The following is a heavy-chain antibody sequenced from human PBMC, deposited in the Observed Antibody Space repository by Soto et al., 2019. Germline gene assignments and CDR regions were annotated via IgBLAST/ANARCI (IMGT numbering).Heavy chain of an antibody. Sequence: ASVKVSCKASGYTFTSYAMHWVRQAPGQRLEWMGWINAGNGNTKYSQKFQGRVTITRDTSASTAYMELSSLRSEDTAVYYCARDLSAVADVVLDYWGQGTLVTVSS. CDR1: GYTFTSYA. V-gene: IGHV1-3*01. CDR3: ARDLSAVADVVLDY. D-gene: IGHD6-19*01. J-gene: IGHJ4*02. CDR2: INAGNGNT.